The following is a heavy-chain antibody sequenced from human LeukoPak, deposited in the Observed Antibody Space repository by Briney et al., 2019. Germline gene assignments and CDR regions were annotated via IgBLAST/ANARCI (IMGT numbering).Heavy chain of an antibody. CDR2: IYATGST. J-gene: IGHJ4*02. CDR1: GGSISSYY. V-gene: IGHV4-4*07. D-gene: IGHD3-10*01. CDR3: ARAPSYSYYFDY. Sequence: PSETLSLTCTVSGGSISSYYWSWIRQPAGKGLEWIGRIYATGSTNYNPSLKSRVSISLDTTKNQFSLRLSSVTAADTAVYYCARAPSYSYYFDYWGQGALVTVSS.